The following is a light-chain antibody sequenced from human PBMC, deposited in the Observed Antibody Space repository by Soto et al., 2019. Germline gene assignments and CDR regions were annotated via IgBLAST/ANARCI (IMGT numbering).Light chain of an antibody. CDR1: QSISSW. V-gene: IGKV1-5*03. J-gene: IGKJ1*01. CDR3: QQYNSYSRRT. CDR2: KAS. Sequence: DIQMTQSPSTLSASVGDRVTITCRANQSISSWLAWYQQKPGKAPKLLIYKASSLESGVPSRFSGSGSGTEFTLTISSLQPDDFATYYCQQYNSYSRRTFGQGTKVEIK.